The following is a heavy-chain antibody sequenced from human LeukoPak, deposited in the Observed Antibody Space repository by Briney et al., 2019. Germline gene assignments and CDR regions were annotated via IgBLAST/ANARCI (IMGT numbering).Heavy chain of an antibody. J-gene: IGHJ3*02. V-gene: IGHV3-7*05. CDR1: GFTFSNYW. CDR3: AKETPSAAFDI. Sequence: GGSLRLSCAASGFTFSNYWMTWVRQAPGKGLEWVANIKQDGSEKYYVDSVKGRFTISRDNAKNSLYLQMNSLRAEDTAVYYCAKETPSAAFDIWGQGTMVTVSS. CDR2: IKQDGSEK. D-gene: IGHD2-15*01.